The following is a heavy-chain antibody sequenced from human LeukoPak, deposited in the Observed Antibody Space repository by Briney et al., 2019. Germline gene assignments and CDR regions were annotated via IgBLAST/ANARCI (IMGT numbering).Heavy chain of an antibody. Sequence: GGSLRLSCAASGFTFSSYGMHWVRQAPGKGLEWVAVIWCDGSNKYYADSVKGRFTISRDNSKSTLYLQMNSLRAEDTAVYYCAVGLDYWGQGTLVTVSS. J-gene: IGHJ4*02. CDR2: IWCDGSNK. CDR3: AVGLDY. V-gene: IGHV3-33*01. D-gene: IGHD2-15*01. CDR1: GFTFSSYG.